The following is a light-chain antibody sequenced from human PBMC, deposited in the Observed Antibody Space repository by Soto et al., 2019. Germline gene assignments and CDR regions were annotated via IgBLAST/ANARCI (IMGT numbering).Light chain of an antibody. Sequence: IQMTHSPSTLSASVGDRVTITFRASQTISSWLAWYQQKKGKAPKVLIYKASTLKSGVPSRFSGSGYGTEFNLTISSLQPDDFATYYCQHYNSYSEAFGQGTKVDIK. V-gene: IGKV1-5*03. CDR1: QTISSW. CDR3: QHYNSYSEA. CDR2: KAS. J-gene: IGKJ1*01.